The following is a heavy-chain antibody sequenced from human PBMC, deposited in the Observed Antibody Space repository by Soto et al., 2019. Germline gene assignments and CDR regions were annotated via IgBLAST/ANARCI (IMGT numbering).Heavy chain of an antibody. CDR3: ASSDPGYSSSWYSSGWYRGSYYCYGMDV. CDR1: GGSISSISYY. V-gene: IGHV4-39*01. D-gene: IGHD6-13*01. Sequence: PSQTLPLTCTVSGGSISSISYYWGWIRQPPGKGLEWIGSIYYSGSTYYNPSLKSRVTISVDTSKNQFSLELSSVTGADTAVYYCASSDPGYSSSWYSSGWYRGSYYCYGMDVWGQGTTETVSS. CDR2: IYYSGST. J-gene: IGHJ6*02.